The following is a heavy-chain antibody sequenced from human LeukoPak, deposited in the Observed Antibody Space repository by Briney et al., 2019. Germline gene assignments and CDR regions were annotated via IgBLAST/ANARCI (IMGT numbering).Heavy chain of an antibody. J-gene: IGHJ6*02. CDR2: ISGSGSST. CDR1: GFTFSGYD. V-gene: IGHV3-23*01. D-gene: IGHD6-13*01. CDR3: AKAVAAAGYHFYGMDV. Sequence: GGSLRLSCAASGFTFSGYDMSWARQAPGKGLEWVSAISGSGSSTYSADSVKGRFTISRDNSKNTLYLQMNSLRGEDTAVYYCAKAVAAAGYHFYGMDVWGQGTTVTVSS.